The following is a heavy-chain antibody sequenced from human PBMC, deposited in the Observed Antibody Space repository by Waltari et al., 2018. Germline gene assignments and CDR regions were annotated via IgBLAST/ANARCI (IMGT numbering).Heavy chain of an antibody. CDR3: ARLPSGGASHWFDP. V-gene: IGHV4-39*01. CDR2: SYYSGST. Sequence: QLQLQESGPGLVQPSETLSLTCSVSGGSISRPSDYWGWIRQPPGKGLEYMGNSYYSGSTYYNPSLKSRVTISIDTSKNQFSLKLSSVTAADTAVYYCARLPSGGASHWFDPWGQGTLVTVSS. CDR1: GGSISRPSDY. D-gene: IGHD2-15*01. J-gene: IGHJ5*02.